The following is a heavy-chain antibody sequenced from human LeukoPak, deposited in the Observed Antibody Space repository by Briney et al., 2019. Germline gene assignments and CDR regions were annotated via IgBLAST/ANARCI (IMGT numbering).Heavy chain of an antibody. CDR3: ARSSVLVFAANSDY. CDR2: ISGSSSCI. D-gene: IGHD2-8*02. Sequence: GGSLRLSCAASGFTFTSYSMNWVRQAPGKGLEWVSSISGSSSCIYYADSANGRFTISRDNAKNALYLQMNTLRAENTAVYYCARSSVLVFAANSDYWGQGTLVTVSS. J-gene: IGHJ4*02. V-gene: IGHV3-21*01. CDR1: GFTFTSYS.